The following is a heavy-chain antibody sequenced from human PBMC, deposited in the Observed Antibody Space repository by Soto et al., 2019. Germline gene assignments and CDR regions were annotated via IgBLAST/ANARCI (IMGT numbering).Heavy chain of an antibody. V-gene: IGHV3-48*02. Sequence: EVQLVESGGNLVQPGGSLRLSCAASGFRFSIYSMNRVRQAPGKGLEWSAYITSDTKTIKYADSVKGRFTISRDNGKNSVYLHMNSLRDEDTAVYYCARSVEGHFDYWGQGTVVTVSA. CDR2: ITSDTKTI. CDR1: GFRFSIYS. D-gene: IGHD6-19*01. CDR3: ARSVEGHFDY. J-gene: IGHJ4*02.